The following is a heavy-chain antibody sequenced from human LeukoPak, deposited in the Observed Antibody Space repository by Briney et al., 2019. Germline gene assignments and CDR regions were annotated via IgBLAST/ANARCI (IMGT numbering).Heavy chain of an antibody. V-gene: IGHV3-23*01. J-gene: IGHJ5*02. CDR3: AKDLAAIIGYNWFDP. CDR1: GFTFSSYA. D-gene: IGHD2-2*01. CDR2: ISGSGGST. Sequence: GSLRLSCAASGFTFSSYAMSWVRQAPGKGLEWVSAISGSGGSTYYADSVKGRFTISRDNSKNTLYLQMNSLRAEDTAVYYCAKDLAAIIGYNWFDPWGQGTLVTVSS.